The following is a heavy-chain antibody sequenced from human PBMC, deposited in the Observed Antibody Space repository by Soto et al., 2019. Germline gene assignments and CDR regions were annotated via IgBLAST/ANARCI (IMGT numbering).Heavy chain of an antibody. Sequence: QVQLQESGPGLVKPSGTLSLTCDVSGVSIRSDKWWSWVRQSPGRGLEWIGEIHHRGTTNCNPSLKSRVTISVEKSKNQLSLEMTSLTAADTAIYYCARGGDWKFDFWGQGSLVTVSS. CDR2: IHHRGTT. CDR1: GVSIRSDKW. J-gene: IGHJ4*02. D-gene: IGHD2-21*02. V-gene: IGHV4-4*02. CDR3: ARGGDWKFDF.